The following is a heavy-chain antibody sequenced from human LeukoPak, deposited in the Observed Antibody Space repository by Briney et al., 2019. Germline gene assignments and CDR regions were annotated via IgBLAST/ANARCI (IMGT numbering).Heavy chain of an antibody. J-gene: IGHJ4*02. D-gene: IGHD3-22*01. V-gene: IGHV1-46*01. CDR3: ARVPSYYYDTSGYYDY. CDR1: GYTFSLYY. Sequence: ASVRVSCKTSGYTFSLYYMHWVRQAPGQGLEWLGIINPSGGSTTYAQKFQGRVTMTRDTSTKTVYMDLSSLRSEHTAVYFCARVPSYYYDTSGYYDYWGQGTLVTVSS. CDR2: INPSGGST.